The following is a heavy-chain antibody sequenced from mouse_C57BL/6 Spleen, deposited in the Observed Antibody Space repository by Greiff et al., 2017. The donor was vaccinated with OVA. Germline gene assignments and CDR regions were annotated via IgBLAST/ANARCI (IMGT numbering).Heavy chain of an antibody. V-gene: IGHV5-9-1*02. CDR2: ISSGGDYI. CDR1: GFTFSSYA. D-gene: IGHD3-2*02. CDR3: TRETAQAVSFAD. J-gene: IGHJ3*01. Sequence: EVKLVESGEGLVKPGGSLTLSCAASGFTFSSYAMSWVRQTPEKRLEWVAYISSGGDYIYYAATVTGRFTITRDNARNTLYLQMSSLKSEDTAMYYCTRETAQAVSFADWGQGTLVTVSA.